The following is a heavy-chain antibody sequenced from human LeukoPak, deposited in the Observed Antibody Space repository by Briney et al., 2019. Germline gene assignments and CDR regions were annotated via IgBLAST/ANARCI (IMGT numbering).Heavy chain of an antibody. CDR3: ARRTGGYDT. V-gene: IGHV4-34*01. J-gene: IGHJ5*02. Sequence: SETLSLTCAVYGGSFSGYYWSWIRQPPGKGLEWIGEINHSGSTNYNPSLKSRVTISVDTSKNQFSLKLSSVTAADTAVYYCARRTGGYDTWGQGTLVTVSS. D-gene: IGHD5-12*01. CDR1: GGSFSGYY. CDR2: INHSGST.